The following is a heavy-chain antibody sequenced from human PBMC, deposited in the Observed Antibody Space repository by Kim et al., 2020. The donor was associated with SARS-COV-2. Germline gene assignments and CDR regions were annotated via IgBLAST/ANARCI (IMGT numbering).Heavy chain of an antibody. Sequence: KGRFTISRDNSKNTLYLQMNSLRAEDTAVYYCAKVFMQLGYYYYYYGMDVWGQGTTVTVSS. V-gene: IGHV3-30*02. CDR3: AKVFMQLGYYYYYYGMDV. J-gene: IGHJ6*02. D-gene: IGHD6-6*01.